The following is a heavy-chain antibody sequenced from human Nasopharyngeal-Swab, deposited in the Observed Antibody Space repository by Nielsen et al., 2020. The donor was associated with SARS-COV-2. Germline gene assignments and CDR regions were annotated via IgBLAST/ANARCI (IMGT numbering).Heavy chain of an antibody. D-gene: IGHD3-3*01. V-gene: IGHV3-23*01. CDR3: AKDSFYDFWSGYYFDY. CDR2: ISGSGGST. Sequence: WIGQPPGKGLEWVSAISGSGGSTYYTDSVKGRFTISRDNSKNTLYLQMNRLRAEDTAVYYCAKDSFYDFWSGYYFDYWGQGTLVTVSS. J-gene: IGHJ4*02.